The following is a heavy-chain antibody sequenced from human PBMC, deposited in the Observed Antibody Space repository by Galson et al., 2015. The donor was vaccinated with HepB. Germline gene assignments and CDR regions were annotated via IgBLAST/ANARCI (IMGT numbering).Heavy chain of an antibody. CDR1: GYTFTSYY. J-gene: IGHJ3*02. V-gene: IGHV1-46*01. CDR3: ARVGGGGYYDSSGYYYVWDASDI. D-gene: IGHD3-22*01. Sequence: SVKVSCKASGYTFTSYYMHWVRQAPGQGLEWMGIINPSGGSTSYAQKFQGRVTMTRDTSTSTVYMELSGLRSEDTAVYYCARVGGGGYYDSSGYYYVWDASDIWGQGTMVTVSS. CDR2: INPSGGST.